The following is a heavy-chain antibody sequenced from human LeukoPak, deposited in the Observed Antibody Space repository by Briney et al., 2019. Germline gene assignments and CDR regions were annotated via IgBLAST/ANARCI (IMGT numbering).Heavy chain of an antibody. J-gene: IGHJ4*02. CDR3: TSNAAAGTNY. CDR2: ISSSSSTI. CDR1: GFTFSSYA. D-gene: IGHD6-13*01. V-gene: IGHV3-48*04. Sequence: GGSLRLSCAASGFTFSSYAMSWVRQAPGKGLEWVSYISSSSSTIYYADSVKGRFTISRDNAKNSLYLQMNSLRAGDTAVYYCTSNAAAGTNYWGQGTLVTVSS.